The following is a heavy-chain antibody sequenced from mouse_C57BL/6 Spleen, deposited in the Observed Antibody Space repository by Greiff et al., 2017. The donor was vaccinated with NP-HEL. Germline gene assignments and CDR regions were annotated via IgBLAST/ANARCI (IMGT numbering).Heavy chain of an antibody. CDR1: GFTFSDYG. CDR3: AREFITTVMVY. D-gene: IGHD1-1*01. Sequence: EVQLVESGGGLVKPGGSLKLSCAASGFTFSDYGMHWVRQAPEKGLEWVAYISSGSSTIYYADTVKGRFTISRDNAKNTLFLQMTSLRSEDTAMYYCAREFITTVMVYWGQGTTLTVSS. J-gene: IGHJ2*01. V-gene: IGHV5-17*01. CDR2: ISSGSSTI.